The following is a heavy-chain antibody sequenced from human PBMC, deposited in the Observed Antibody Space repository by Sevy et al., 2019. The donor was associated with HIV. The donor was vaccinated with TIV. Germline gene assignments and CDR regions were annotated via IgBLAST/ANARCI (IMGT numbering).Heavy chain of an antibody. J-gene: IGHJ3*02. Sequence: SETLSLTCTVSGGSISSYYWSWIWQPPGKGLEWIGYIYYSGSTNYNPSLKSRVTISVDTSKNQFSLKLSSVTAADTAVYCCARSRLAIVATLDAFDIWGQGTMVTVSS. V-gene: IGHV4-59*01. CDR1: GGSISSYY. CDR3: ARSRLAIVATLDAFDI. CDR2: IYYSGST. D-gene: IGHD5-12*01.